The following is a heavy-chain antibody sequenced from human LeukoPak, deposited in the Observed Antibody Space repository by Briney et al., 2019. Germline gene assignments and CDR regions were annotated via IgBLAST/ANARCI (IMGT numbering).Heavy chain of an antibody. CDR2: ISWDGGST. D-gene: IGHD2-2*01. J-gene: IGHJ4*02. Sequence: GGSLRLSCAASGFNFDDYPKHWVRQPPGKGLEWVSLISWDGGSTYYEDSVKGRFTISRDNSKNSLYLQMNSLRTEDTALYYCARDTVYCSSTNCSFDYWGQGTLVTVSS. V-gene: IGHV3-43*01. CDR3: ARDTVYCSSTNCSFDY. CDR1: GFNFDDYP.